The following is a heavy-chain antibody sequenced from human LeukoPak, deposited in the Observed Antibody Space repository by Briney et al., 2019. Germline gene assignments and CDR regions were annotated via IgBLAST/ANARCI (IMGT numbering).Heavy chain of an antibody. D-gene: IGHD2-21*02. CDR1: GFTFRNYW. CDR2: INQDGSDK. J-gene: IGHJ4*02. V-gene: IGHV3-7*01. Sequence: PGGSPRLSCAASGFTFRNYWMSWVRQAPGKGLEWVANINQDGSDKYYVDSVRGRFTISRDNAENSLFLQLNSLRAEDTAVYYCARDVFCGGDCYSPKCNWGQGTLVTVSS. CDR3: ARDVFCGGDCYSPKCN.